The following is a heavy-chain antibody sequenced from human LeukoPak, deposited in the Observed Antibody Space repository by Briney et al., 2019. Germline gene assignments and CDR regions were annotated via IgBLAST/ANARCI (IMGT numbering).Heavy chain of an antibody. CDR2: MIPNSGNT. J-gene: IGHJ4*02. D-gene: IGHD3-3*01. V-gene: IGHV1-8*03. CDR3: ARGGAGKSHAYDFWSGHIHHSPSDY. CDR1: GYTFTSYD. Sequence: ASVKVSCKASGYTFTSYDINWVRQATGQGLEWMGWMIPNSGNTGYAQKFQGRVTITRNTSISTAYMELSSLRSEETAVYYCARGGAGKSHAYDFWSGHIHHSPSDYWGQGTLVTVSS.